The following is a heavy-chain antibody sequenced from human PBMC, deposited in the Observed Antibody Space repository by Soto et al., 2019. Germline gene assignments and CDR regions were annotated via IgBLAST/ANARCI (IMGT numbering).Heavy chain of an antibody. CDR1: GGTFSSYA. CDR2: VIPIFGTA. CDR3: ARETLTGRAFDI. Sequence: QVQLVQSGAEVKKPGSSVKVSCKASGGTFSSYAISWVRQAPGQGLEWMGGVIPIFGTANYAQKFQGRVTITADESTRTASMELSSLRSEDTAVYYCARETLTGRAFDIWGQGPMVTVSS. V-gene: IGHV1-69*01. J-gene: IGHJ3*02.